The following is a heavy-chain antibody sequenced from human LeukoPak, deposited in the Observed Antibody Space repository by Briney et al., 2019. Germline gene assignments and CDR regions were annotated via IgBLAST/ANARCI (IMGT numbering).Heavy chain of an antibody. Sequence: GASVKVSCKASGGTFSSYAISWVRQAPGQGLEWMGGIIPIFGTANYARKFQGRVTMTRDTSISTAYMELSRLRSDDTAVYYCARGSVSGWFDYWGQGTLVTVSS. V-gene: IGHV1-69*05. CDR2: IIPIFGTA. J-gene: IGHJ4*02. D-gene: IGHD6-19*01. CDR1: GGTFSSYA. CDR3: ARGSVSGWFDY.